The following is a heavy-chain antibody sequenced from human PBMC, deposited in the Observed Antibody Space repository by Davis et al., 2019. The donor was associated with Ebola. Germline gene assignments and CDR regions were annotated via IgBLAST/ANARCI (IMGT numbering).Heavy chain of an antibody. Sequence: ASVKVSCKASGYTFTNYYMHWVRQAPGQGLEWMGIINPSGGSTSYAQKFQGRVTMTRDTSTSTVYMELSSLRSEDTAVYFCARETVGPTHRTDAFDIWGQGTMVTVSS. V-gene: IGHV1-46*03. CDR1: GYTFTNYY. CDR2: INPSGGST. D-gene: IGHD1-26*01. J-gene: IGHJ3*02. CDR3: ARETVGPTHRTDAFDI.